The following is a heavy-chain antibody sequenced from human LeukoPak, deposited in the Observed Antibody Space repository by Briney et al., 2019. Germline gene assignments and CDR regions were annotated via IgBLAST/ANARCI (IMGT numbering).Heavy chain of an antibody. Sequence: SGTLSLTCAVSGGSISSSNWWSWVRQPPGEGLEWIGEIYHSGSTNYNPSLKSRVTISVDKSKNQFSLKLSSVTAADTAVYYCAQRNILTGYYPNWFDPWGQGTLVTVSS. CDR2: IYHSGST. J-gene: IGHJ5*02. CDR1: GGSISSSNW. D-gene: IGHD3-9*01. CDR3: AQRNILTGYYPNWFDP. V-gene: IGHV4-4*02.